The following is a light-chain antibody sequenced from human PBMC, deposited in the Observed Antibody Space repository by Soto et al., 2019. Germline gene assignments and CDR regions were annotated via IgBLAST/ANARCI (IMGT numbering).Light chain of an antibody. V-gene: IGKV1-5*03. CDR2: KAS. CDR1: QSISIH. J-gene: IGKJ4*01. Sequence: DIQMTQSPSSLSASVVDRVTITFRASQSISIHLNWYQQKPGKAPKLLIYKASGLESGVPSRFSGSGSGTAFTLTISSLQPDDFATYYCQQYDSYSPLTFGGGTKVDIK. CDR3: QQYDSYSPLT.